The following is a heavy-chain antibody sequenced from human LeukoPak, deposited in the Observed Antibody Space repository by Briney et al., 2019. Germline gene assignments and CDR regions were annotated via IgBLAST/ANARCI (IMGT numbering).Heavy chain of an antibody. CDR1: GFAFSNYN. CDR2: ISSSSSYI. D-gene: IGHD3-10*01. Sequence: PGGSLRLSCAVSGFAFSNYNINWVRQAPGKGLEWVSSISSSSSYIYYADSVKGRFTISRDNAKNSLYLQMNSLRAEDTAVYCCARHSGGSGSYYKGPDGFDIWGQGTMVTVSS. CDR3: ARHSGGSGSYYKGPDGFDI. J-gene: IGHJ3*02. V-gene: IGHV3-21*01.